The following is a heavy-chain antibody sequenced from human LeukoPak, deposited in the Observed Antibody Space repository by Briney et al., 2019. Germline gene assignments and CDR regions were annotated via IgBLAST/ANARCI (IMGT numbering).Heavy chain of an antibody. CDR2: ISSSSSYI. J-gene: IGHJ4*02. Sequence: GGSLRLSCAASGFTFSSYSMNWVRQAPGKGLEWVSSISSSSSYIYYADSVKGRFTISRDNAMNSLYLQMNSLRAEDTAVYYCARGITMIVVVNDYWGQGTLVTVSS. CDR1: GFTFSSYS. V-gene: IGHV3-21*01. CDR3: ARGITMIVVVNDY. D-gene: IGHD3-22*01.